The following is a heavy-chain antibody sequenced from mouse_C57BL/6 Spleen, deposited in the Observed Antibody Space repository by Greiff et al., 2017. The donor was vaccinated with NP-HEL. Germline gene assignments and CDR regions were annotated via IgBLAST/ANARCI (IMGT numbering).Heavy chain of an antibody. CDR2: INPNNGGT. J-gene: IGHJ3*01. CDR3: AREVYYGNYVGSWFAY. Sequence: VQLQQSGPELVKPGASVKMSCKASGYTFTDYNMHWVKQSHGKSLEWIGYINPNNGGTSYNQKFKGKATLTVNKSSSTAYMELRSLTSEDSAVYYCAREVYYGNYVGSWFAYWGQGTLVTVSA. CDR1: GYTFTDYN. V-gene: IGHV1-22*01. D-gene: IGHD2-1*01.